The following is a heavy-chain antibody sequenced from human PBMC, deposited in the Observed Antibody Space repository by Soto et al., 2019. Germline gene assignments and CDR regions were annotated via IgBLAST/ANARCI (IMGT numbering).Heavy chain of an antibody. CDR2: IIPIFGSA. J-gene: IGHJ6*02. CDR3: AGTREIPYYHGMDV. D-gene: IGHD2-2*02. Sequence: QVQLVQSGAEVKKPGSSVKVSCKAPGGTLSGYAINWVRQAPGQGLEWMGGIIPIFGSANYAPKFQGRVTISADESTSAAYMEVSSLRSEDTAVYYCAGTREIPYYHGMDVWGQGTTVTVSS. CDR1: GGTLSGYA. V-gene: IGHV1-69*01.